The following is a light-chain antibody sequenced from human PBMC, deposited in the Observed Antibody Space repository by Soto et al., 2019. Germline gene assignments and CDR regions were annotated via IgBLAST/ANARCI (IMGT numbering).Light chain of an antibody. Sequence: DLVMTQSPDSLAVSLGEMATINCKSSKSLLSNSNNRNYLAWYQLKPGQPPKLLVYCASIRESVVPDRLRGSVSGTDFTITIISLQAKAVAISDCKQHYSTPPLTIGGGTKFEIK. J-gene: IGKJ4*01. CDR2: CAS. CDR1: KSLLSNSNNRNY. V-gene: IGKV4-1*01. CDR3: KQHYSTPPLT.